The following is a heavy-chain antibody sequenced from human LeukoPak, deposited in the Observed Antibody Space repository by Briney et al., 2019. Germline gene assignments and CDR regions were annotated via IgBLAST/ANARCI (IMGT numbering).Heavy chain of an antibody. CDR3: AREVRYCSSTSCYILNWFDP. CDR1: GGTFSSYA. V-gene: IGHV1-69*05. CDR2: IIPIFGTA. D-gene: IGHD2-2*02. J-gene: IGHJ5*02. Sequence: SVKVSCKASGGTFSSYAISWVRQAPGQGLEWMGGIIPIFGTANYAQKFQGRVTITTDESTSTAYMELSSLRSEDTAVYYCAREVRYCSSTSCYILNWFDPWGQGTLVTVSS.